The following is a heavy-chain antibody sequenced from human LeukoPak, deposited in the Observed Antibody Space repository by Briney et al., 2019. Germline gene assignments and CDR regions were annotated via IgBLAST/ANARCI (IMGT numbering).Heavy chain of an antibody. Sequence: ASVKVSCKASGYTFTGYYMHWGRQAPGQGLEWMGWINPNSGGTNYAQKFQGWVTMTRDTSISTAYMELSRLRSDDTAVYYCARDRYYGSGSYYYYYGMDVWGKGTTVTVSS. CDR1: GYTFTGYY. D-gene: IGHD3-10*01. CDR2: INPNSGGT. V-gene: IGHV1-2*04. J-gene: IGHJ6*04. CDR3: ARDRYYGSGSYYYYYGMDV.